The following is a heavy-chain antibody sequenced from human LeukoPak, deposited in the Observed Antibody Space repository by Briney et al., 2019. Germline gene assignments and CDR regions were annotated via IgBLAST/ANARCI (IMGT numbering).Heavy chain of an antibody. D-gene: IGHD3-10*01. J-gene: IGHJ5*02. V-gene: IGHV4-59*01. CDR2: IYYSGST. Sequence: PSETLSLTCAVYSGSFSGYYWSWIRQPPGKGLEWIGYIYYSGSTNYNPSLKSRVTISVDTSKNQFSLKLSPVTAADTAVYYCARAFYGSAKWFDPWGQGTLVTVSS. CDR1: SGSFSGYY. CDR3: ARAFYGSAKWFDP.